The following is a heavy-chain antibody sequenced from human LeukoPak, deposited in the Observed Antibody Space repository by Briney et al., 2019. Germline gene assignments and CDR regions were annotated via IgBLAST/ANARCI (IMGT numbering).Heavy chain of an antibody. Sequence: GGSLRLSCAASGFTFSSYAMHWVRQAPGKGLEWVAVISYDGSNKYYADSVKGRFTISRDNSKNTLYLQMNSLRAEDTAVYYCARDNYYYGMDVWGQGTTVTVSS. CDR2: ISYDGSNK. CDR3: ARDNYYYGMDV. CDR1: GFTFSSYA. J-gene: IGHJ6*02. V-gene: IGHV3-30-3*01.